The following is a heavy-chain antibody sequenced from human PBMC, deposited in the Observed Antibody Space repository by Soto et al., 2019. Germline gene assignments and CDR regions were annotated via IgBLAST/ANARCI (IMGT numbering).Heavy chain of an antibody. CDR3: ARDKYDGSGYYWY. D-gene: IGHD3-22*01. CDR1: GFTFSSYS. CDR2: ISSSSSYI. V-gene: IGHV3-21*01. Sequence: PGGSLRLSCAASGFTFSSYSMNWVRQAPGKGLEWVSSISSSSSYIYYADAGKGRFTISRDNAKNSLYLQMNSMRAEDTAVYYCARDKYDGSGYYWYWGKGTLVTVSS. J-gene: IGHJ4*02.